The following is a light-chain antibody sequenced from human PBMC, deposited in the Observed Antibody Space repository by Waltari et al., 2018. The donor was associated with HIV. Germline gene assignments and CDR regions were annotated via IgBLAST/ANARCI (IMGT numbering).Light chain of an antibody. CDR2: DAS. CDR3: QQYDNLPLT. CDR1: QDISHY. J-gene: IGKJ4*01. Sequence: DIQMTQSPPSLSASVGDRVTITCQASQDISHYLNWYQQKPGKAPKLLIYDASNLETGVPSRFSGSGSGTDFTFNISSLQSEDIATYYCQQYDNLPLTFGGGTKVESK. V-gene: IGKV1-33*01.